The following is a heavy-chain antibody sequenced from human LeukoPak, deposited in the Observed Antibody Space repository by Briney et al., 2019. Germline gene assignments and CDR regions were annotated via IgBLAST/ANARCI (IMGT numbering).Heavy chain of an antibody. J-gene: IGHJ4*02. CDR1: GFTFSTYA. Sequence: AGGSLRPSCAASGFTFSTYAVNWVRQAPGKGLEWVSAISGSGGSTYYADSVKGRFTISRDNSKNTLYLQMSSLRAEDTAVYYCAKDRGRYYDSSGYYWGYYFDSWGQGILVTVST. CDR3: AKDRGRYYDSSGYYWGYYFDS. V-gene: IGHV3-23*01. D-gene: IGHD3-22*01. CDR2: ISGSGGST.